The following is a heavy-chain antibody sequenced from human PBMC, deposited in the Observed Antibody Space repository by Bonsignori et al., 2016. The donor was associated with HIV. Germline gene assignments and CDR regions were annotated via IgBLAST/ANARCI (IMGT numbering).Heavy chain of an antibody. CDR3: ARGLYYGSGSLD. CDR2: IYYSGST. V-gene: IGHV4-59*01. D-gene: IGHD3-10*01. Sequence: RQPPGKGLEWIGYIYYSGSTNYNPSLKSRVTISVDTSKNQFSLKLSSVTAADTAVYYCARGLYYGSGSLDWGQGTLVTVSS. J-gene: IGHJ4*02.